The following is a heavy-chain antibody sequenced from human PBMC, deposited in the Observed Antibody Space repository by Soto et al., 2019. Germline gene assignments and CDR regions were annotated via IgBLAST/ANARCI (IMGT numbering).Heavy chain of an antibody. D-gene: IGHD3-10*01. CDR1: GFTFATYV. V-gene: IGHV3-30-3*01. Sequence: QVQLVESGGGVVQPGRSLRLSCAASGFTFATYVLHWVRQPPGKGLEWVAVIAYDGNNKYYADSVKGRFTISRDNSKNTLYLQLDSLRPEDTAVYYCARDRSGDYGPPYGMVVWGQGTTVTV. CDR3: ARDRSGDYGPPYGMVV. J-gene: IGHJ6*02. CDR2: IAYDGNNK.